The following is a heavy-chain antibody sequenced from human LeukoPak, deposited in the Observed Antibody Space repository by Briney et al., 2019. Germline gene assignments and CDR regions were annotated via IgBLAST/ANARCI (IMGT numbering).Heavy chain of an antibody. J-gene: IGHJ6*03. D-gene: IGHD6-13*01. CDR2: ISSSSSYK. CDR1: GFTFSSYS. V-gene: IGHV3-21*01. CDR3: ARDPSLAAAAPGGYYYYMDV. Sequence: PGGSLRLSCAASGFTFSSYSMNWVRQAPGKGLEWVSSISSSSSYKYYADSVKGRFTISRDNAKNSLYLQMNSLRAEDTAVYYCARDPSLAAAAPGGYYYYMDVWGKGTTVTVSS.